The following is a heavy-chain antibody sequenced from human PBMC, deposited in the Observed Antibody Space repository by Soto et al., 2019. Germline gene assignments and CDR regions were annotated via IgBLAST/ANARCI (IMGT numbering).Heavy chain of an antibody. CDR3: ASCSVGSCYSGYYYYGMDV. D-gene: IGHD2-15*01. CDR1: GGTFSSYT. Sequence: QVQLVQSGAEVKKPGSSVKVSCKASGGTFSSYTISWVRQAPGQGLEWMGRIIPILGIANYAQKFQGRVTITADKSTSTAYMELSSLRSEDTAVYYCASCSVGSCYSGYYYYGMDVWGQGTTVTVSS. J-gene: IGHJ6*02. CDR2: IIPILGIA. V-gene: IGHV1-69*02.